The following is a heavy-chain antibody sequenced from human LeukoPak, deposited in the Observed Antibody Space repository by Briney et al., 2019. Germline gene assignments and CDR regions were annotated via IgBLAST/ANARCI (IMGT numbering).Heavy chain of an antibody. Sequence: ASVKVSCKASGGTFSSYAISWVRQAPGQGLEWMGRIIPILGIANYAQKFQGRVTMTEDTSTDTAYLELSSLRSEDTAVYYCATPYYYDSSGYSAVGYFQHWGQGTLVTVSS. D-gene: IGHD3-22*01. J-gene: IGHJ1*01. CDR1: GGTFSSYA. CDR3: ATPYYYDSSGYSAVGYFQH. CDR2: IIPILGIA. V-gene: IGHV1-69*04.